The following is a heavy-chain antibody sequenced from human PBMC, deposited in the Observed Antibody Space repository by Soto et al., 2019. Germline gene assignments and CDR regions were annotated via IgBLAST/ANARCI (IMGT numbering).Heavy chain of an antibody. J-gene: IGHJ6*02. V-gene: IGHV3-74*01. Sequence: GSLRLSCAASGFTFSSYWMHWVRQAPGKGLVWVSRINSDGSSTSYADSVKGRFTISRDNAKNTLYLQMNSLRAEDTAVYYCARSTEYYYGMDVWGQGTTVTVSS. CDR1: GFTFSSYW. D-gene: IGHD2-8*02. CDR3: ARSTEYYYGMDV. CDR2: INSDGSST.